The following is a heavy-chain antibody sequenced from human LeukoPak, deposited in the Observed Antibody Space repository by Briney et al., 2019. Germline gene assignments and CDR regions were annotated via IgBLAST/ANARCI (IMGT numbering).Heavy chain of an antibody. D-gene: IGHD3-22*01. CDR1: GGSLINYY. V-gene: IGHV4-30-4*01. Sequence: SETLSLTCTVSGGSLINYYWSWIRQPPGKGLEWIGYIYYSGSTYYNPSLKSRVTISVDTSKNQFSLKLSSVTAADTAVYYCASDSSGYYYDRAFDIWGQGTMVTVSS. J-gene: IGHJ3*02. CDR2: IYYSGST. CDR3: ASDSSGYYYDRAFDI.